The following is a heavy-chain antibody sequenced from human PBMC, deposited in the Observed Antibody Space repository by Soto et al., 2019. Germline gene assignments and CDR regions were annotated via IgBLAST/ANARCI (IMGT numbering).Heavy chain of an antibody. CDR3: AKDTSAAAKGASDI. D-gene: IGHD6-13*01. J-gene: IGHJ3*02. Sequence: PGGSLRLSCAASGFTFDDYAMHWVRQAPGKGLEWVSLISWDGGSTYYADSVKGRFTISRDNSKNSLYLQMNSLRAEDTALYYCAKDTSAAAKGASDIWGQGTMVTVSS. V-gene: IGHV3-43D*04. CDR1: GFTFDDYA. CDR2: ISWDGGST.